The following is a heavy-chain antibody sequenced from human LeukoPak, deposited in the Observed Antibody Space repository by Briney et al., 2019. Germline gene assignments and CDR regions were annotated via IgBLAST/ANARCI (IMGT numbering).Heavy chain of an antibody. CDR3: ARGVGYCSSASCYWWFDP. CDR2: INSDGSST. CDR1: GFTFSSYW. D-gene: IGHD2-2*01. V-gene: IGHV3-74*01. J-gene: IGHJ5*02. Sequence: GGSLRLSCAASGFTFSSYWMHWVRQAPGKGLVWVSRINSDGSSTSYADSVKGRFTISRDYAKNTLYLQMNSLRAEDTAVYYCARGVGYCSSASCYWWFDPWGQGTLVTVSS.